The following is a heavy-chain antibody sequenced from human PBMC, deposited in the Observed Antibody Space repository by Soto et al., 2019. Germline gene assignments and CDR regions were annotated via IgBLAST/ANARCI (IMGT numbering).Heavy chain of an antibody. D-gene: IGHD4-4*01. CDR3: ARGSAVTTFQYYYYGMDV. J-gene: IGHJ6*02. CDR1: GGSISSGGYY. Sequence: SETLSLACTVSGGSISSGGYYWSWIRQHPGKGLEWIGYIYYSGSTYYNPSLKSRVTISVDTSKNQFSLKLSSVTAADTAVYYCARGSAVTTFQYYYYGMDVWGQGTTVTVSS. V-gene: IGHV4-31*03. CDR2: IYYSGST.